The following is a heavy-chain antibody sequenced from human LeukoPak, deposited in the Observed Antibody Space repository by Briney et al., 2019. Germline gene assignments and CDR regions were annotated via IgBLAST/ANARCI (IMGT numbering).Heavy chain of an antibody. CDR3: ATSYGDYVLFDY. V-gene: IGHV1-24*01. D-gene: IGHD4-17*01. Sequence: ASVKVSCKVSGYTLTELSMHWVRQAPGKGLEWMGGFEPEDGETIYAQKFQGRVTMTEDTSTDTAYMELSSLRSEDTAVYYCATSYGDYVLFDYWGQGTLVTVSS. CDR1: GYTLTELS. J-gene: IGHJ4*02. CDR2: FEPEDGET.